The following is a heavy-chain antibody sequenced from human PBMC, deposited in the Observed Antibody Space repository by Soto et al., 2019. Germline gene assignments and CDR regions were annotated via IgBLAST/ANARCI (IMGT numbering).Heavy chain of an antibody. CDR1: GGSFSGYY. CDR3: ARHSPLRYFDWLHYYYGMDV. D-gene: IGHD3-9*01. J-gene: IGHJ6*02. CDR2: INHSGST. Sequence: PSETLSLTCAVYGGSFSGYYWSWIRQPPGKGLEWIGEINHSGSTNYNPSLKSRVTISVDTSKNQFSLKLSSVTAADTAVYYCARHSPLRYFDWLHYYYGMDVWGQGTTVTVSS. V-gene: IGHV4-34*01.